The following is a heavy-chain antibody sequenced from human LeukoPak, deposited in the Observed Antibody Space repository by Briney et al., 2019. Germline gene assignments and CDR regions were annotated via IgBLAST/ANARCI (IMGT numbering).Heavy chain of an antibody. Sequence: GGSLRLSCAASGFNFEGYGISWVRQAPGKGLEWVSGINWTGDNTAYADSVKGRFTISRDNAKSSLYLQMNSLRAEDTAIYYCARDPYNGNYGDSYYYYMDVWGKGTTVTISS. CDR3: ARDPYNGNYGDSYYYYMDV. D-gene: IGHD1-26*01. CDR1: GFNFEGYG. V-gene: IGHV3-20*04. J-gene: IGHJ6*03. CDR2: INWTGDNT.